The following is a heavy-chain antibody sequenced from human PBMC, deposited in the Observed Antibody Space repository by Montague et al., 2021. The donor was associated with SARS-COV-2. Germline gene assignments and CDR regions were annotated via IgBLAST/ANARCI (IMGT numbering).Heavy chain of an antibody. J-gene: IGHJ6*02. CDR1: GGSISSYY. V-gene: IGHV4-59*01. CDR3: ARAGQQLARYYYYDMDV. CDR2: IYYSGST. D-gene: IGHD6-13*01. Sequence: SETLSLTCTVSGGSISSYYWSWIRQPPGKGLEWIGYIYYSGSTNYNPSLKSRVTISVDTSKNQFSLKLSSVTAADTAVYYCARAGQQLARYYYYDMDVWGQGTTVTVSS.